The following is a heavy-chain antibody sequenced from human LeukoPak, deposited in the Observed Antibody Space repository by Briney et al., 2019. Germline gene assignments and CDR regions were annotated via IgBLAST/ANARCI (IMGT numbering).Heavy chain of an antibody. Sequence: SETLSLTCAVYGGSFSGYYWSWIRQPPGKGLEWIGEINHSGSTNYNPSLKSRVTISVDTPKNQFSLKLSSVTAADTAVYYCARSLDTAMVTSDYWGQGTLVTVSS. V-gene: IGHV4-34*01. CDR3: ARSLDTAMVTSDY. CDR1: GGSFSGYY. J-gene: IGHJ4*02. D-gene: IGHD5-18*01. CDR2: INHSGST.